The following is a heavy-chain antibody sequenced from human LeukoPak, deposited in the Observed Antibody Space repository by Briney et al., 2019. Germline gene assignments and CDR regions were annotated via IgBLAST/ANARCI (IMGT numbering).Heavy chain of an antibody. V-gene: IGHV1-2*02. Sequence: ASVKVSCKASGYTFTGYYMHWVRQAPGQGLEWMGWINPNSGGTNYAQKFQGRVTMTRDTSISTAYMELSRLRSDDTAVYYCATSSGYYRNWFDPWGQGTLVTVSP. D-gene: IGHD3-22*01. J-gene: IGHJ5*02. CDR2: INPNSGGT. CDR1: GYTFTGYY. CDR3: ATSSGYYRNWFDP.